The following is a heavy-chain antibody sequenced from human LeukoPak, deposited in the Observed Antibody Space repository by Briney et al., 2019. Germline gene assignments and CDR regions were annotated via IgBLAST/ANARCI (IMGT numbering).Heavy chain of an antibody. V-gene: IGHV1-18*01. CDR3: ARDGSVSSGYPNY. CDR2: ISAYNGNT. Sequence: ASVKVSCKASGYTFTSYGFTWVRQAPGQGLEWMGWISAYNGNTNYAQNFQGRVTMTTDTSTSTAHMELRSLRSDDTAVYYCARDGSVSSGYPNYWGQGTLVTVSS. J-gene: IGHJ4*02. D-gene: IGHD3-22*01. CDR1: GYTFTSYG.